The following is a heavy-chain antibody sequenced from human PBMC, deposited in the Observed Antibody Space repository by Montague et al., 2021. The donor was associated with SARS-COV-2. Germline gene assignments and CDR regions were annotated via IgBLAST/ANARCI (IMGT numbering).Heavy chain of an antibody. Sequence: SETLSLTCTVYRGSFSGYYWTWIRQPPGKGLEWIGEINHSGGVNYNPSLKSRVTISVDTSKNQFSLKLRSVTAADTAIYYCARAYCSSTTCYRSLDDWGQGTLVAVSS. CDR2: INHSGGV. D-gene: IGHD2-2*01. CDR1: RGSFSGYY. J-gene: IGHJ1*01. V-gene: IGHV4-34*01. CDR3: ARAYCSSTTCYRSLDD.